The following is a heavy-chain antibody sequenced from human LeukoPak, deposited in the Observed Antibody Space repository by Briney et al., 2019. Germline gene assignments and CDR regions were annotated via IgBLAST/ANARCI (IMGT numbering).Heavy chain of an antibody. Sequence: ASVKVSCKASGYTFTSYGISWVRQAPGQGLEWTGWISAYNGNTNYAQKLQGRVTMTTDTSTSTAYMELRSVRYDDTAVYYCARKAVGATGWFDPWGQGTMVTVSS. CDR1: GYTFTSYG. D-gene: IGHD1-26*01. CDR2: ISAYNGNT. J-gene: IGHJ5*02. CDR3: ARKAVGATGWFDP. V-gene: IGHV1-18*01.